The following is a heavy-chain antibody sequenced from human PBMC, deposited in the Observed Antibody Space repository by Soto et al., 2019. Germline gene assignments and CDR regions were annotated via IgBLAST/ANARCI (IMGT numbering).Heavy chain of an antibody. J-gene: IGHJ5*02. Sequence: ASVKVSCKASGYTFTSYGISWVRQAPGQGLEWMGWISAYNGNTNYAQKLQGRVTMTTDTSTSTAYMELRSLRSDDTAVYYCARYYYDSSGLSPFDPWGQGTLVTVSS. V-gene: IGHV1-18*01. CDR1: GYTFTSYG. CDR2: ISAYNGNT. D-gene: IGHD3-22*01. CDR3: ARYYYDSSGLSPFDP.